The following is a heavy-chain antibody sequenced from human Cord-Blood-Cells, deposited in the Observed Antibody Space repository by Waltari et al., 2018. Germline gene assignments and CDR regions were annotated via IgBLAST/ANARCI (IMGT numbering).Heavy chain of an antibody. CDR3: ASSGYSGYDLSGADAFDI. CDR1: GGSISSGGYY. J-gene: IGHJ3*02. D-gene: IGHD5-12*01. CDR2: IYYSGRT. V-gene: IGHV4-31*03. Sequence: QVQLQESGPGLVKPSQTLSLTCTVSGGSISSGGYYWSWIRQHPGKGLEWIGYIYYSGRTDYKPSHKSRVTISVDTSKNQFSLKLSSVTAADTDVYYCASSGYSGYDLSGADAFDIWGQGTMVTVSS.